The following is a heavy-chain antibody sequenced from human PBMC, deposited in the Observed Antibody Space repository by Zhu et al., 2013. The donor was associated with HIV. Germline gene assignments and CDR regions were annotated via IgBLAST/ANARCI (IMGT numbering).Heavy chain of an antibody. Sequence: QVQVVQSGAEVKKPGSSVKVSCKASGGTFSSYAISWVRQAPGQGLEWMGGIIPIFGTANYAQKFQGRVTITADKSTSTAYMELSSLRSEDTAVYYCANPVGYDSSGPLWAFDIWGQGTMVTVSS. V-gene: IGHV1-69*06. D-gene: IGHD3-22*01. CDR3: ANPVGYDSSGPLWAFDI. CDR1: GGTFSSYA. CDR2: IIPIFGTA. J-gene: IGHJ3*02.